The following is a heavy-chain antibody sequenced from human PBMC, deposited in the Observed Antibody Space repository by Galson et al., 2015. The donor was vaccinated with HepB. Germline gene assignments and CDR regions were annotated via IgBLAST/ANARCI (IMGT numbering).Heavy chain of an antibody. CDR2: ISGSGGST. V-gene: IGHV3-23*01. J-gene: IGHJ4*02. CDR1: GFTFSSYA. D-gene: IGHD3-3*01. Sequence: SLRLSCAASGFTFSSYAMSWVRQAPGKGLEWVSAISGSGGSTYYADSVKGRFTISRDNSKNTLYLQMNSLRAEDTAVYYCAKKKLRFLEWLGVFDYWGQGTLVTVSP. CDR3: AKKKLRFLEWLGVFDY.